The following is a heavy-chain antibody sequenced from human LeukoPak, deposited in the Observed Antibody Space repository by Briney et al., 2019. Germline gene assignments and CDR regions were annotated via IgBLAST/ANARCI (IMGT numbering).Heavy chain of an antibody. CDR2: IYSSGST. J-gene: IGHJ4*02. D-gene: IGHD6-13*01. CDR3: ARGGDIAIDY. Sequence: PSETLSLTCSVSGGSISGHYWTWIRQPPGKGLEWIGYIYSSGSTNYNPSLKSRVTISVDTSKNQFSLKLSSVAAADTAVYYCARGGDIAIDYWGQGTLVTVSS. V-gene: IGHV4-59*11. CDR1: GGSISGHY.